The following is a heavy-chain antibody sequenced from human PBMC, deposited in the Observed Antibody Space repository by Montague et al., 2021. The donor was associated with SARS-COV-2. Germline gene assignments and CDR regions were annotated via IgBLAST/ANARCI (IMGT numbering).Heavy chain of an antibody. CDR1: GFSLSTSGVG. J-gene: IGHJ4*02. Sequence: PALVKPTQTLTLTCNFSGFSLSTSGVGVGWIRQPPGKALEWLALLYWNADKRYSPSLKSRLTITKDTSKNQVVLTMTNMDPVDTATYYCAHRLPGFQWFGEDTFDYWGQGTLVTVSS. CDR2: LYWNADK. CDR3: AHRLPGFQWFGEDTFDY. D-gene: IGHD3-10*01. V-gene: IGHV2-5*01.